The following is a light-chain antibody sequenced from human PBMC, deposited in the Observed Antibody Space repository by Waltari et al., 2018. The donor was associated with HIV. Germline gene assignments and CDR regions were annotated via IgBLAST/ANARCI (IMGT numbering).Light chain of an antibody. CDR2: RNT. CDR1: NPNVRHNY. CDR3: AAWDDRLCGRL. J-gene: IGLJ2*01. Sequence: QSLLAQPRSASGTPGQRVTISCSGSNPNVRHNYVYRYQQVPGVAPKLLLYRNTQRPSVVPDRFSGSKSGTSASLAISGLRTEDEGDYYCAAWDDRLCGRLFGGGTKVTVL. V-gene: IGLV1-47*01.